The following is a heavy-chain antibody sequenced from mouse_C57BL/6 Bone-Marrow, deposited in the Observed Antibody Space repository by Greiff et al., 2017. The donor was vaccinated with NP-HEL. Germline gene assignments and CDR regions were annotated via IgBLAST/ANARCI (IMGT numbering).Heavy chain of an antibody. Sequence: VQLQQPGAELVKPGASVKLSCKASGYTFTSYWMHWVKQRPGQGLEWIGMIHPNSGSTNYNEKFKSKATLTVDKSSSTAYMQLSSLTSEDSAVYYCLLYYGNYGFAYWGQGTLVTVSA. CDR2: IHPNSGST. D-gene: IGHD2-1*01. J-gene: IGHJ3*01. CDR3: LLYYGNYGFAY. CDR1: GYTFTSYW. V-gene: IGHV1-64*01.